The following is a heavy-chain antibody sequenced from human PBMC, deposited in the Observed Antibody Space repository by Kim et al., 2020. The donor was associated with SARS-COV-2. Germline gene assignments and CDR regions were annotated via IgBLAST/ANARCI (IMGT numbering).Heavy chain of an antibody. CDR3: AKAKDYDILTGRFQDYYFDY. CDR2: ISWNSGSI. CDR1: GFTFDDYA. V-gene: IGHV3-9*01. D-gene: IGHD3-9*01. J-gene: IGHJ4*02. Sequence: GGSLRPSCAASGFTFDDYAMHWVRQAPGKGLEWVSGISWNSGSIGYADSVKGRFTISRDNAKNSLYLQMNSLRAEDTALYYCAKAKDYDILTGRFQDYYFDYWGQGTLVTVSS.